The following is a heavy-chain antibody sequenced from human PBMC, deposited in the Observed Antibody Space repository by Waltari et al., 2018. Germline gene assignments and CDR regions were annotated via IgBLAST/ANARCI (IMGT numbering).Heavy chain of an antibody. V-gene: IGHV4-31*03. Sequence: QVQLQESGPGLVKPSQTLSLSCSVSEGSINSGNYYWSWVRLHPVKGLEWIGYIYYSGSTLYNPSLMSRVTISLDTSKNQFSLRLSSVTAADTAIYYCASERISSFGVMNDDAFDVWGQGTMVTVSS. CDR2: IYYSGST. CDR1: EGSINSGNYY. CDR3: ASERISSFGVMNDDAFDV. D-gene: IGHD3-3*01. J-gene: IGHJ3*01.